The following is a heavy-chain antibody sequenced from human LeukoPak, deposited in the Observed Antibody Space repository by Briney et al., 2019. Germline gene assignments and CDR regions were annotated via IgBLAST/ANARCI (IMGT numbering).Heavy chain of an antibody. D-gene: IGHD3-22*01. CDR3: ANLVPMNYYGSSGHYPTVDF. CDR2: ITGGGTTT. Sequence: QSGGSLRLSCAASGFTFSAYAMSWVRQAPGKGLEWVSGITGGGTTTYYAESVKGRFTVSRDNSKNTVYLQMSSLRAEDTAVYYCANLVPMNYYGSSGHYPTVDFWGQGTLVTVSS. J-gene: IGHJ4*02. CDR1: GFTFSAYA. V-gene: IGHV3-23*01.